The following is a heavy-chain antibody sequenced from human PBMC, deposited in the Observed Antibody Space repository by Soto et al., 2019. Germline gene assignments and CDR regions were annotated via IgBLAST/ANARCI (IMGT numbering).Heavy chain of an antibody. D-gene: IGHD3-3*01. J-gene: IGHJ4*02. CDR1: GGSFSGYY. Sequence: TSETLSLTCAVYGGSFSGYYWSWIRQPPGKGLEWIGEINHSGSTNYNPSLKSRVTISVDTSKNQFSLKLSSVTAADTAVYYCARGQLSYTIFGVVIMRTFDYWGQGTLVTVSS. CDR3: ARGQLSYTIFGVVIMRTFDY. CDR2: INHSGST. V-gene: IGHV4-34*01.